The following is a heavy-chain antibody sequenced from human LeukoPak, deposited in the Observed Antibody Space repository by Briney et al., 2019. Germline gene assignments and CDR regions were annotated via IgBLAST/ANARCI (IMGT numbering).Heavy chain of an antibody. V-gene: IGHV3-53*01. Sequence: GGSLRLSCAASGFTVSSNYMSWVRQAPGKGLEWVSVIYSGGSTYYADSVKGRFTISRDNSKNTLYLQMNSLRAEDTAVYYCARGTITMEGCYMDVWGKGTTVTISS. CDR3: ARGTITMEGCYMDV. CDR1: GFTVSSNY. J-gene: IGHJ6*03. D-gene: IGHD3-10*01. CDR2: IYSGGST.